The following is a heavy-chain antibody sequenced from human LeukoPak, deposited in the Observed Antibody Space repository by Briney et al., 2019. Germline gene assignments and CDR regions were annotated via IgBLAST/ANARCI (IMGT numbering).Heavy chain of an antibody. CDR1: GYTFTGYY. Sequence: ASVKVSCKASGYTFTGYYMHWVRQAPGQGLEWMGWINPNSGGTNYAQKFQGRVTMTRDTSISTAYVELSRLRSDDTAVYYCARDRGSSGRKYFDYWGQGTLVTVSS. CDR3: ARDRGSSGRKYFDY. CDR2: INPNSGGT. V-gene: IGHV1-2*02. D-gene: IGHD6-19*01. J-gene: IGHJ4*02.